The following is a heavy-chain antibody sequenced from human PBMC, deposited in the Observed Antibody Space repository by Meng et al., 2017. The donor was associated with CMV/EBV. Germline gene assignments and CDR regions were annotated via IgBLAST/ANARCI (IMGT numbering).Heavy chain of an antibody. CDR2: MNPNSGNT. J-gene: IGHJ4*02. CDR3: ARSIVRAIDY. Sequence: ASVKVSCKASGGTFSSYAISWVRQAPGQGLEWMGWMNPNSGNTGYAQKFQGRVTITRNTSISTAYMELSSLRSEDTAVYYCARSIVRAIDYWGQGTLVTVSS. V-gene: IGHV1-8*03. CDR1: GGTFSSYA. D-gene: IGHD1-26*01.